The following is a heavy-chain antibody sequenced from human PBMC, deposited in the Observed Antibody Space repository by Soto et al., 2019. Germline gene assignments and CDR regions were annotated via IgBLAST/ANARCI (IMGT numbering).Heavy chain of an antibody. CDR3: ARTAGGRVRGALDI. D-gene: IGHD6-13*01. Sequence: QVQLEESGGGVVQPGTSLRLSCVASGFTFSSYGMHWVRQAPGKGLEWVAVIPNTENKKYYADSVKGRVTISRANSQNTLFLQMASLMSEDTAVYDCARTAGGRVRGALDIWGQGTMVTV. CDR2: IPNTENKK. J-gene: IGHJ3*02. CDR1: GFTFSSYG. V-gene: IGHV3-30-3*01.